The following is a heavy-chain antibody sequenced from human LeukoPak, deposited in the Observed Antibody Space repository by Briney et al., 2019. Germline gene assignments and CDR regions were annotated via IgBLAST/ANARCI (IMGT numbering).Heavy chain of an antibody. CDR1: GFTFDDYG. V-gene: IGHV3-20*04. J-gene: IGHJ6*03. Sequence: RSGGSLRLSCAASGFTFDDYGMSWVRQAPGKGLEWVSGINWNGGSTSYADSVKGRFTISRDTAKNCLYLQMNSLRAEDTAVYYCARATSYYDFWSGYNYYYYYMDVWGKGTTVTVSS. D-gene: IGHD3-3*01. CDR3: ARATSYYDFWSGYNYYYYYMDV. CDR2: INWNGGST.